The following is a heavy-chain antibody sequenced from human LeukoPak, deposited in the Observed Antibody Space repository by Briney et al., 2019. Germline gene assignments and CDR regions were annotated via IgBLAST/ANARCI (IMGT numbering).Heavy chain of an antibody. CDR1: GFTFSSYS. J-gene: IGHJ4*02. CDR3: AREHGSGSYFDY. Sequence: GGSLRLSCAASGFTFSSYSMNWVRQAPGKGLEWVSSISSSSSYIYYADSVKGRFTISRDNAKNSLYLQMNSLRAEDTAVYYCAREHGSGSYFDYWGQGTLVTVSS. D-gene: IGHD3-10*01. V-gene: IGHV3-21*01. CDR2: ISSSSSYI.